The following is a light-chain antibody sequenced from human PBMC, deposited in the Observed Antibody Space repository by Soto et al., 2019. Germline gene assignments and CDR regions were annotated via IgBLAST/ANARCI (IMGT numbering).Light chain of an antibody. CDR3: QQYGSSPPT. CDR1: QSVSSSY. Sequence: EIVLTQSPGTLSLSPGERATLSCRASQSVSSSYLAWYQQEPGQAPRLLIYGASSRATGIPDRFSGSGSGTDFTLTISRLEPEDFAVYYCQQYGSSPPTFGQGTK. J-gene: IGKJ1*01. V-gene: IGKV3-20*01. CDR2: GAS.